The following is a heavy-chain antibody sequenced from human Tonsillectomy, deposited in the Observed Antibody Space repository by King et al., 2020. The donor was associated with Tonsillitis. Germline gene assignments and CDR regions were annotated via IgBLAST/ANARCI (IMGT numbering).Heavy chain of an antibody. D-gene: IGHD1-26*01. CDR1: GFTFSDAW. Sequence: VQLVESGGGLVKPGGSLRLSCAASGFTFSDAWMTWVRQAPGKGLEWVGLIKTKGDGGTPEYAAPGKGRFTISRDDSKNTLYLKMNSLKTEDTAVYYCTPRGSYPQSRDYWGQGTLVAISS. CDR2: IKTKGDGGTP. V-gene: IGHV3-15*01. CDR3: TPRGSYPQSRDY. J-gene: IGHJ4*02.